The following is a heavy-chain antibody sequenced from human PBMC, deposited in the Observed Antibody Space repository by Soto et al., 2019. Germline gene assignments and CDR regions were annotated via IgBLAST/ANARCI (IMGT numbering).Heavy chain of an antibody. D-gene: IGHD3-10*01. Sequence: SVKVSCKASNYTFNDYGINWVRQAPGQGLEWMGWINAGNGNTKYSQKFQGRVTITRDTSASTAYMELSSLRSEDTAVYYCAPSTMVRGVINYWGQGTLVTVSS. V-gene: IGHV1-3*01. J-gene: IGHJ4*02. CDR3: APSTMVRGVINY. CDR1: NYTFNDYG. CDR2: INAGNGNT.